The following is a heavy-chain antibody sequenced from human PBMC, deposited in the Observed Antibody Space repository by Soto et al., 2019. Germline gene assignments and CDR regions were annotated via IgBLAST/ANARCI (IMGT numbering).Heavy chain of an antibody. CDR2: MKPNSGNT. V-gene: IGHV1-8*01. D-gene: IGHD2-2*02. CDR3: ARGQGLVVVPAAINYYYMDV. J-gene: IGHJ6*03. CDR1: GYTFTSYD. Sequence: QVQLVQSGAEVKKPGASVKVSCKASGYTFTSYDINWVRQATGQGLEWMGWMKPNSGNTGYAQKFQGRVTMTRNTSISTAYMELSSLRSEDTAVYYCARGQGLVVVPAAINYYYMDVWGKGTTVTVSS.